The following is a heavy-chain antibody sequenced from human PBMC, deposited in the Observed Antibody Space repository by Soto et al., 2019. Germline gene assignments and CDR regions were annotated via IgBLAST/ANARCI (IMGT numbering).Heavy chain of an antibody. CDR1: GGTFSSYA. V-gene: IGHV1-69*13. J-gene: IGHJ3*02. CDR2: IIPIFDTA. CDR3: ARSGDIVVVPAAISAFDI. Sequence: SVKVSCKASGGTFSSYAISWVRQAPGQGLEWMGGIIPIFDTANYAQKFQGRVTITADESTSTAYMELSSLRSEDTAVYYCARSGDIVVVPAAISAFDIWGQGTMVTVSS. D-gene: IGHD2-2*01.